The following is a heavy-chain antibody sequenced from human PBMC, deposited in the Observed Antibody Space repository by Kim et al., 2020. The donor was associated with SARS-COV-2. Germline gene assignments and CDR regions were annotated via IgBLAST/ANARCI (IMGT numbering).Heavy chain of an antibody. CDR3: ARARYYYGSGSYHDAFDI. V-gene: IGHV6-1*01. J-gene: IGHJ3*02. D-gene: IGHD3-10*01. Sequence: KSRITITPDTSKNQFSLQLNSVTPEDTAVYYCARARYYYGSGSYHDAFDIWGQGTMVTVSS.